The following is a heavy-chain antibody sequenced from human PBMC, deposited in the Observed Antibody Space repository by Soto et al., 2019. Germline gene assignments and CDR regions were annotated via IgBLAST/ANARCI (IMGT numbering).Heavy chain of an antibody. J-gene: IGHJ4*02. D-gene: IGHD5-12*01. Sequence: GGSLRLSCAASGFTFSSYAMSWVRQAPGKGLEWVSAISGSGGSTYYADSVKGRFTISRDNSKNTLYLQMNSLRAEDTAVYYCAKDPDVDIVATTLAPFDYWGQGTLVTVSS. CDR3: AKDPDVDIVATTLAPFDY. V-gene: IGHV3-23*01. CDR2: ISGSGGST. CDR1: GFTFSSYA.